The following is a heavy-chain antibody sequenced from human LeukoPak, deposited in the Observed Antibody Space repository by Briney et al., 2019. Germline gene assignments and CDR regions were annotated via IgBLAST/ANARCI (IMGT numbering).Heavy chain of an antibody. Sequence: GGSLRLSCAASGFTFSDYYMSWIRQAPGKGLEWVSCISSSGSTTYYADSVKGRFTISRDNSKNTLYLQMNSLRAEDTAVYYCAREWLQGVFDYWGQGPLVTVSS. D-gene: IGHD5-24*01. J-gene: IGHJ4*02. CDR2: ISSSGSTT. V-gene: IGHV3-11*04. CDR3: AREWLQGVFDY. CDR1: GFTFSDYY.